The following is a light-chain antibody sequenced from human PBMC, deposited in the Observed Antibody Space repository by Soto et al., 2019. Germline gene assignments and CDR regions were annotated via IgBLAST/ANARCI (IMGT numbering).Light chain of an antibody. V-gene: IGKV3-15*01. CDR1: ETISTD. J-gene: IGKJ2*01. CDR2: GAS. Sequence: ISMTQSPATLSVSPGGRVTLSCGASETISTDLAWYHHRPGQAPRLLIYGASTMAPGVPARFSGSGSGTDFSLAITNLQPEDFGLYYCQHYHNFPRTFGQGTKLEIK. CDR3: QHYHNFPRT.